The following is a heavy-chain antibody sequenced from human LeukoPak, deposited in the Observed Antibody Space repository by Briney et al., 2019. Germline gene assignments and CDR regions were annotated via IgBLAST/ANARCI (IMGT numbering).Heavy chain of an antibody. D-gene: IGHD4-17*01. V-gene: IGHV4-31*03. CDR1: GGSISSGGYY. CDR3: ARDSLFGYGDYTGVINWFDP. Sequence: SQTLSLTCTVSGGSISSGGYYWSWIRQHPGKGLEWIGYIYYSGSTYYNPSLKSRVTISVDTSKNQFSLKLSSVTAADTAVYYCARDSLFGYGDYTGVINWFDPWGQGTLVTVSS. CDR2: IYYSGST. J-gene: IGHJ5*02.